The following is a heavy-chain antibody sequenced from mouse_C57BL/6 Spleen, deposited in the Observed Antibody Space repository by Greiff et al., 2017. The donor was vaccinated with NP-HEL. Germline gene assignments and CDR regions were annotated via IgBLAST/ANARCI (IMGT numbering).Heavy chain of an antibody. V-gene: IGHV1-82*01. D-gene: IGHD3-2*02. CDR1: GYAFSSSW. Sequence: VKLMESGPELVKPGASVKISCKASGYAFSSSWMNWVKQRPGKGLEWIGRIYPGDGDTNYNGKFKGKATLTADKSSSTAYMQLSSLTSEDSAVYFCARGQLRLPSWFAYWGQGTLVTVSA. J-gene: IGHJ3*01. CDR3: ARGQLRLPSWFAY. CDR2: IYPGDGDT.